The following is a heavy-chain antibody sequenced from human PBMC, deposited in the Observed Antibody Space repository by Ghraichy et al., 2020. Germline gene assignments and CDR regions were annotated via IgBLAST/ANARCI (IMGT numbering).Heavy chain of an antibody. CDR1: GFTFDDYA. Sequence: SLRLSCAASGFTFDDYAMHWVRQAPGKGLEWVSGISWNSGSIGYADSVKGRFTISRDNAKNSLYLQMNSLRAEDTALYYCAKDIFRGGVYYGMDVWGQGTTVTVSS. CDR3: AKDIFRGGVYYGMDV. V-gene: IGHV3-9*01. J-gene: IGHJ6*02. CDR2: ISWNSGSI. D-gene: IGHD3-10*01.